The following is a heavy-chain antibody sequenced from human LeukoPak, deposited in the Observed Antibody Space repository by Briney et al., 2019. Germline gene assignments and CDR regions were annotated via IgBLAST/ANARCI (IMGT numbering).Heavy chain of an antibody. V-gene: IGHV4-34*01. J-gene: IGHJ3*02. Sequence: PSETLSLTCAVYGGSFSGYYWSWIRQPPGNGLEWIGEINHSGSTNYNPSLKSRVTISVDTSKNQFSLKLSSVTAADTAVYYCARGRITGHDAFDIWVQGTMVTVSS. CDR3: ARGRITGHDAFDI. CDR1: GGSFSGYY. D-gene: IGHD5-24*01. CDR2: INHSGST.